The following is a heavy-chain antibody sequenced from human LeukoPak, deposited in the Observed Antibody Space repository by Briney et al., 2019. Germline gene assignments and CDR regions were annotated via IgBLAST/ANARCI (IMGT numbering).Heavy chain of an antibody. V-gene: IGHV4-39*01. D-gene: IGHD4-17*01. J-gene: IGHJ5*02. CDR1: GASLRFTSHS. CDR3: ARLPTGFPNWFDT. Sequence: PSETLSLTCTVSGASLRFTSHSWGWVRQSPGKGLEWMATFHSGGSTFYNPSLQSRVTISADTSKSQFSLNLRSVTAADTAVYYCARLPTGFPNWFDTWGQGTLVTVSS. CDR2: FHSGGST.